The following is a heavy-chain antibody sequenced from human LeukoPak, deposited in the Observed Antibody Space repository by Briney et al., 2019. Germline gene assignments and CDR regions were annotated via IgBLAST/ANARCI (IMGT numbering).Heavy chain of an antibody. J-gene: IGHJ4*02. D-gene: IGHD4-17*01. Sequence: ASVKVSCKASGYSFNKFGISWVRQAPGQGLEWMGWISGNNGNTDSAQKFQDRVTMTTDNSMSTAYLEVRSLRSDDTAVYFCVRGGSAYGDPLEFDFWGQGTLVIVSS. V-gene: IGHV1-18*01. CDR1: GYSFNKFG. CDR2: ISGNNGNT. CDR3: VRGGSAYGDPLEFDF.